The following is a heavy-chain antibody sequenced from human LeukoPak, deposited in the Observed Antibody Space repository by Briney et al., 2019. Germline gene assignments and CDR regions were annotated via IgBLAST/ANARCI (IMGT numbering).Heavy chain of an antibody. CDR3: ARGAVTYYYDSSGYPIGPDYYYGMDV. Sequence: SVKVSCKASGGTFSSYAISWVRQAPGQGLEWMGGIIPIFGTANYAQKFQGRVTITADESTSTAYMELSSLRSEDTAVYYCARGAVTYYYDSSGYPIGPDYYYGMDVWGQGTTVTVSS. CDR2: IIPIFGTA. D-gene: IGHD3-22*01. CDR1: GGTFSSYA. V-gene: IGHV1-69*13. J-gene: IGHJ6*02.